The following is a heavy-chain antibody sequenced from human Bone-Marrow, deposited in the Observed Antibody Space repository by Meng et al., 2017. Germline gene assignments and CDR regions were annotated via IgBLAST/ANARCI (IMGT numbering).Heavy chain of an antibody. CDR2: IYWDDDE. D-gene: IGHD3-16*01. J-gene: IGHJ5*02. CDR3: AHFYYDYVWGSYTT. Sequence: WKWSCPTPVHPPQPRTLTSTFSGFSLSTSGVGAGWIRQPPGKALEWLALIYWDDDERYSPSLKSRLTITKDTSKNQVVLTMTNMDPVDTATYYCAHFYYDYVWGSYTTWGQGTLVTVSS. V-gene: IGHV2-5*02. CDR1: GFSLSTSGVG.